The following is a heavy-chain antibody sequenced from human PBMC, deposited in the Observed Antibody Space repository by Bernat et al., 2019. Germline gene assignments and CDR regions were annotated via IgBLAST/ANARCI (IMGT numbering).Heavy chain of an antibody. J-gene: IGHJ4*02. CDR1: GFTFSNAW. CDR2: IKSKTDGGTT. Sequence: EVQLVESGGGLVKPGGSLRLSCAASGFTFSNAWMSWVRQAPGKGLEWVGRIKSKTDGGTTDYAAPVKGRFTISRDDSKNTLYLQMNSLKTEDTAVYYCTSVAYSSGWYGGGQKDWGQGTLVTVSS. CDR3: TSVAYSSGWYGGGQKD. V-gene: IGHV3-15*01. D-gene: IGHD6-19*01.